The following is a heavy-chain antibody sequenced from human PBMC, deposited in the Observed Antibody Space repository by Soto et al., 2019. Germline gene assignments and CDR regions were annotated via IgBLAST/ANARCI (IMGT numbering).Heavy chain of an antibody. Sequence: SETLSLTCAVSGGSISSSNWWSWVRQPPGKGLEWIGEIYHSGSTNYNPSLKSRVTISVDKSKSQFSLKLSSVTAADTAVYYCARAFGVVIISRWFDPWGQGTLVPVSS. V-gene: IGHV4-4*02. CDR1: GGSISSSNW. CDR3: ARAFGVVIISRWFDP. CDR2: IYHSGST. D-gene: IGHD3-3*01. J-gene: IGHJ5*02.